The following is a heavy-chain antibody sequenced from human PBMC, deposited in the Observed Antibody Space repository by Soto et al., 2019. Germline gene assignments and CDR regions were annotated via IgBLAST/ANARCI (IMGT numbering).Heavy chain of an antibody. CDR2: ISRDGNVQ. Sequence: QVQLVEAGGGVVQPGRSLRLSCAASGFTFSRSGMHWVRQAPGKGLEWVAVISRDGNVQYYAESVKGRFTISRDNSKNTLYLQLDSLGLEDTAAYYCTGEVASGNWGQGTLVTVYS. V-gene: IGHV3-30*03. J-gene: IGHJ4*02. CDR3: TGEVASGN. D-gene: IGHD2-8*02. CDR1: GFTFSRSG.